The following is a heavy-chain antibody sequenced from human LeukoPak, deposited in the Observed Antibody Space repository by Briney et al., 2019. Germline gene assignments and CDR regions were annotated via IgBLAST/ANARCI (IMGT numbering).Heavy chain of an antibody. CDR2: ISGSGGST. CDR3: ARFGDMTTMTPPHH. Sequence: GGSLRLSCAASGFTFSSYAMSWVRQAPGKGLEWVSAISGSGGSTYYADSVRGRFTISRDNSKNTLFLQMISLRAEDTAVYYCARFGDMTTMTPPHHWGQGTLVTVSS. CDR1: GFTFSSYA. D-gene: IGHD4-17*01. J-gene: IGHJ5*02. V-gene: IGHV3-23*01.